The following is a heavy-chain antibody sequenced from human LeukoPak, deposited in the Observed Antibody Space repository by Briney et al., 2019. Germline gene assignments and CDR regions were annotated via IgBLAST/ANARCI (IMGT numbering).Heavy chain of an antibody. Sequence: PTGGSLRLSCAVSGFTFNNNAMSWVRQAPGMGLEWVSTTSGSGGGTYYADSVKGRFTISRDNSKNTVYLQMNSLRAEDTAVYYCAKDHFLGWGQGTLVTVSS. CDR1: GFTFNNNA. D-gene: IGHD3-3*02. CDR3: AKDHFLG. V-gene: IGHV3-23*01. J-gene: IGHJ4*02. CDR2: TSGSGGGT.